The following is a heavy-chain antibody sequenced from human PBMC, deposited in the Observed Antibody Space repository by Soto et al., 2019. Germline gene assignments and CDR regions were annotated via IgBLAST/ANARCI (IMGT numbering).Heavy chain of an antibody. D-gene: IGHD3-22*01. Sequence: ASVKVSCKASGYTFTSYDINWVRQAPGQGLEWMGWISAYNGNTNYAQKLQGRVTMTTDTSTSTAYMELRSLRSDDTAVYYCARAPYYYDSSGYPTYFDYWGQGTLVTVS. CDR2: ISAYNGNT. CDR3: ARAPYYYDSSGYPTYFDY. CDR1: GYTFTSYD. J-gene: IGHJ4*02. V-gene: IGHV1-18*01.